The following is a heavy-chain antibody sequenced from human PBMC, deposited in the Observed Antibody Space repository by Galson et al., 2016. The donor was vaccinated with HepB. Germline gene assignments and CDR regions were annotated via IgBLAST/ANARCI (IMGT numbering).Heavy chain of an antibody. J-gene: IGHJ6*02. Sequence: SVKVSCKASGDTFTGYYIHWVRQAPGQGLEWMAWLSANSGATNYAQKFQGWVTMTRDTSISTAYMELTSLRSEDTAVYFCARGDLNYYYALDVWGQGILVTVSS. V-gene: IGHV1-2*04. CDR3: ARGDLNYYYALDV. D-gene: IGHD3-3*01. CDR2: LSANSGAT. CDR1: GDTFTGYY.